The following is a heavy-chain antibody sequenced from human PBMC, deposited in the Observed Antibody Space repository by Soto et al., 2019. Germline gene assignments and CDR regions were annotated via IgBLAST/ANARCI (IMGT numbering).Heavy chain of an antibody. J-gene: IGHJ4*02. CDR1: GGTFSSYA. Sequence: ASVKVSCKASGGTFSSYAISWVRQAPGQGLEWMGGIIPIFGTANYAQKFQGRVTITADESTSTAYMELSSLRSEDTAVYYCARERATSGYGLPIEYRGQGTLVTVPS. D-gene: IGHD5-12*01. CDR3: ARERATSGYGLPIEY. V-gene: IGHV1-69*13. CDR2: IIPIFGTA.